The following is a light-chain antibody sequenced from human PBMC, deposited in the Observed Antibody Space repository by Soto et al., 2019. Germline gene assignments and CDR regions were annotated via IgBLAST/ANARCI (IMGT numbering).Light chain of an antibody. CDR1: QSVSSSY. V-gene: IGKV3D-20*01. Sequence: EIVLTQSPATLSLSPGERATLSCGASQSVSSSYVAWYQQKPGLAPRLLLYDASSSATGIPDRFSGSGSGTDFTLTIGRLEHEDFAVYYYQQYGSSPWTFGHGNKVDIK. J-gene: IGKJ1*01. CDR3: QQYGSSPWT. CDR2: DAS.